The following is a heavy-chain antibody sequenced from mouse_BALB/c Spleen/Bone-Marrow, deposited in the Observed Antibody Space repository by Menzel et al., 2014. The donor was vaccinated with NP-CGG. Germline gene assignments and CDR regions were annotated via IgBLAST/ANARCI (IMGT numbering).Heavy chain of an antibody. D-gene: IGHD2-4*01. V-gene: IGHV1-14*01. CDR1: GYTFTTYV. Sequence: VQLQQSGPERVKPGASVKMSCKASGYTFTTYVMHWVKQRPGQGLEWIGYINPYNDGTKYNEKFKGKATLTSDKSSSTAYMGLSSLTSEDSAVYYCARHYYDYDYYAMDYWGQGTSVTVSS. CDR2: INPYNDGT. J-gene: IGHJ4*01. CDR3: ARHYYDYDYYAMDY.